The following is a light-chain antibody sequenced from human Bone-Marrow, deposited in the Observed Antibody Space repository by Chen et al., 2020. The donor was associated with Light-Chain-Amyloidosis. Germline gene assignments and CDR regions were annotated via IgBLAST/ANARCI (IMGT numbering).Light chain of an antibody. CDR2: EVT. Sequence: QSALTQPASVSGSPGQSITISCTGTTSDVGSDNHVSWYQQHPAKAPKLMIYEVTTRPSWVPDRFSGSKSDNTASLTISGLQTEDEADYFCSSYTITNTLVFGSGTRVTVL. CDR1: TSDVGSDNH. V-gene: IGLV2-14*01. CDR3: SSYTITNTLV. J-gene: IGLJ1*01.